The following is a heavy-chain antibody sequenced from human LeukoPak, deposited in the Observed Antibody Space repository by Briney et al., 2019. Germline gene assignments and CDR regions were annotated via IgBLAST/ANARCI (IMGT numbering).Heavy chain of an antibody. CDR3: ASPGGSGSSYFDY. J-gene: IGHJ4*02. V-gene: IGHV3-48*03. D-gene: IGHD3-10*01. Sequence: GGSLRLSCAASGFTFSSYEMNWVRQAPGKGLEWVSYISSSGSTIYYADSVKGRFTISRDNAKNSLYLQMNSLRAEDTAVYYCASPGGSGSSYFDYWGQGTLVTVSS. CDR2: ISSSGSTI. CDR1: GFTFSSYE.